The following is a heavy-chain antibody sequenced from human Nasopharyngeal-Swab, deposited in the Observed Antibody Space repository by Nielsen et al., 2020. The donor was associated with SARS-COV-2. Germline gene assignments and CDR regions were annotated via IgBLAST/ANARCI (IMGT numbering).Heavy chain of an antibody. J-gene: IGHJ4*02. Sequence: WIRQPPGEGLEWVGLIWYDGSNKYYADSVKGRFTISRDSSKNTLYLQMNSLRAEDTAVYYCARDLGENSSIDYWGQGTLVTVSS. D-gene: IGHD3-16*01. V-gene: IGHV3-33*01. CDR2: IWYDGSNK. CDR3: ARDLGENSSIDY.